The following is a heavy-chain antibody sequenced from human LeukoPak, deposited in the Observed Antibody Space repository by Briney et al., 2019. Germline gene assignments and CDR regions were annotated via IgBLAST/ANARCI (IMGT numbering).Heavy chain of an antibody. V-gene: IGHV3-9*01. Sequence: GRSLRLSCAASGFTFDDYAMHWVRQAPGKGLEWVSGISWNSGSIGYADSVKGRFTISRDNAKNSLYLQMNSLRAEDTALYYCAKDFGFDSYSSYDYWGQGTLVTVSS. J-gene: IGHJ4*02. D-gene: IGHD5-18*01. CDR3: AKDFGFDSYSSYDY. CDR2: ISWNSGSI. CDR1: GFTFDDYA.